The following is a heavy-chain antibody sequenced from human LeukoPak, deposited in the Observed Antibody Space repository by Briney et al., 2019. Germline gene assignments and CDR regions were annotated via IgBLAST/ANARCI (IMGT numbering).Heavy chain of an antibody. Sequence: PGESLKISCKGSGYSFTTYWIGWVRQMPGKGLEWMGIIYPGDSDTRYSPSFQGQVTISADKSISTAYLQWSSLKASDTAMYYCARGPRYYYYDSSGPTSFDYWGQGTLVTVSS. CDR2: IYPGDSDT. CDR3: ARGPRYYYYDSSGPTSFDY. D-gene: IGHD3-22*01. CDR1: GYSFTTYW. V-gene: IGHV5-51*01. J-gene: IGHJ4*02.